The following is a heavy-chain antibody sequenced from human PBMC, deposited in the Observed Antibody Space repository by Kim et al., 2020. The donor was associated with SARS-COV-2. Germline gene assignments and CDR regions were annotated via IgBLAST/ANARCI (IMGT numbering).Heavy chain of an antibody. J-gene: IGHJ6*02. CDR3: ARDRGGQQLGPGYYYYYGMDV. D-gene: IGHD6-13*01. CDR1: GGSISSYY. Sequence: SETLYLTCTVSGGSISSYYWSWIRQPAGKGLEWIGRIYTSGSTNYNPSLKSRVTMSVDTSKNQFSLKLSSVTAADTAVYYCARDRGGQQLGPGYYYYYGMDVWGQGTTVTVSS. V-gene: IGHV4-4*07. CDR2: IYTSGST.